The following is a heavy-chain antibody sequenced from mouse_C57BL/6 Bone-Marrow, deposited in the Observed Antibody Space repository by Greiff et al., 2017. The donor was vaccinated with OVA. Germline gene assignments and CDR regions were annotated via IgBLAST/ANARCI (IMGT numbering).Heavy chain of an antibody. CDR1: GYTFTSYG. Sequence: LVRPGSSVKMSCKTSGYTFTSYGINWVKQWPGQGLEWLGYIYIGNGYTEYNEKFKGKATLTSDTSSSTAYVQLSSRTSEDSAIYFCARWHYGLYAMDYWGQGTSVTVSS. CDR2: IYIGNGYT. D-gene: IGHD1-2*01. CDR3: ARWHYGLYAMDY. J-gene: IGHJ4*01. V-gene: IGHV1-58*01.